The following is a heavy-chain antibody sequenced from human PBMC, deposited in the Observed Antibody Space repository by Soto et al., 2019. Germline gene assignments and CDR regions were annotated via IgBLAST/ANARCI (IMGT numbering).Heavy chain of an antibody. CDR1: GFTFSSYS. CDR2: ISSSSSYI. J-gene: IGHJ3*02. Sequence: GGSLRLSCAASGFTFSSYSMNWVRQAPEKRLEWVSSISSSSSYIYYADSVKGRFTISRDNAKNSLYLQMNSLRAEDTAVYYCARDFLRYFDCLSEDAFDIWGQGTMVTVS. D-gene: IGHD3-9*01. V-gene: IGHV3-21*01. CDR3: ARDFLRYFDCLSEDAFDI.